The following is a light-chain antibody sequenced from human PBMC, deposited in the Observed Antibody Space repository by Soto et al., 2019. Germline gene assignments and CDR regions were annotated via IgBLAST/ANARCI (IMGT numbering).Light chain of an antibody. J-gene: IGKJ2*01. CDR3: QQYGSWMYT. CDR2: GAS. CDR1: QSVSSSY. V-gene: IGKV3-20*01. Sequence: EIVLTQSPGTLSLSPGERATLSCRASQSVSSSYLAWYQQKPGQAPRLLIYGASSRATGIPDRFSGSGSGTDFTLTISRLEPEDFAVYYCQQYGSWMYTFGQGTKREIK.